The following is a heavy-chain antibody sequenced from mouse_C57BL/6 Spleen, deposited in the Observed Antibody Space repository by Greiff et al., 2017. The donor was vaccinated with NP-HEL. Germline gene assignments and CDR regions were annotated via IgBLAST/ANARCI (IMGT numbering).Heavy chain of an antibody. V-gene: IGHV5-17*01. CDR3: ARGAIFYAMDD. J-gene: IGHJ4*01. CDR2: ISSGSSTI. Sequence: DVHLVESGGGLVKPGGSLKLSCAASGFTFSDYGMHWVRQAPEKGLEWVAYISSGSSTIYYADTVKGRFTISRDNAKNTLFLQMTSLRSEDTAMYYCARGAIFYAMDDWGQGTSVTVAS. D-gene: IGHD3-1*01. CDR1: GFTFSDYG.